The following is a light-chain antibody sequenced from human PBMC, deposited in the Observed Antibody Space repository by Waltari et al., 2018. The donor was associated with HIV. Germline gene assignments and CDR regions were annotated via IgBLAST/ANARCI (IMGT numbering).Light chain of an antibody. CDR2: EVS. J-gene: IGLJ2*01. CDR1: SSDVGRYNL. V-gene: IGLV2-23*02. Sequence: QSALTQPASVSGSPGQSITTSCPGHSSDVGRYNLVPWYPQHPGKAPQLMIYEVSNRPSGVSNRFSGSKSGNTASLTISGLQAEDEADYYCCSYAGSSTLVFGGGTKLTVL. CDR3: CSYAGSSTLV.